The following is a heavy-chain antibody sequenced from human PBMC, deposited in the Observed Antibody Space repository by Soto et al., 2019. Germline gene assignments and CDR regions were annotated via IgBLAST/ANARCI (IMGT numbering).Heavy chain of an antibody. D-gene: IGHD2-2*01. Sequence: GGSLRLSCAASGFTFSSYEMNWVRQAPGKGLEWVSYSSSSGSTMYYADSVKGRFTISRDNAKNSLYLQMNSLRAEDTAVYYCVRRYCSSTSCKFDFWGQGALVTVSS. CDR3: VRRYCSSTSCKFDF. CDR2: SSSSGSTM. CDR1: GFTFSSYE. J-gene: IGHJ4*02. V-gene: IGHV3-48*03.